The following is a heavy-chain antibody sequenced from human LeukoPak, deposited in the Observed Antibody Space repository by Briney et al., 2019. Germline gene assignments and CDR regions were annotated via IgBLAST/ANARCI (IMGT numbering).Heavy chain of an antibody. J-gene: IGHJ4*02. Sequence: PGGSLRLSCAASGFTFSSYAMSWVRQAPGKGLEWVSAISGSGGSTYYADSVKGRFTISRDNSKNTLYLQMDSLRAEDTAVYYCARDGGPHSGSLDYWGQGTLVTVSS. CDR1: GFTFSSYA. CDR3: ARDGGPHSGSLDY. D-gene: IGHD1-26*01. CDR2: ISGSGGST. V-gene: IGHV3-23*01.